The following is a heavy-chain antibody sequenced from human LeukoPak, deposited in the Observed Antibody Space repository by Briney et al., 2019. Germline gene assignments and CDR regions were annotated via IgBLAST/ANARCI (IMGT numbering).Heavy chain of an antibody. CDR1: GFTVSGNY. CDR3: ARDVPPYSTTPWGLDV. J-gene: IGHJ6*02. V-gene: IGHV3-66*01. Sequence: GGSLRLSCEVSGFTVSGNYVSWVRQAPGKGLGWVSLISGDGTTYYADPVKGRFTISRDNSKNTVYLQMNTLRLEDRAVYYCARDVPPYSTTPWGLDVWGQGTTVTVSS. CDR2: ISGDGTT. D-gene: IGHD2/OR15-2a*01.